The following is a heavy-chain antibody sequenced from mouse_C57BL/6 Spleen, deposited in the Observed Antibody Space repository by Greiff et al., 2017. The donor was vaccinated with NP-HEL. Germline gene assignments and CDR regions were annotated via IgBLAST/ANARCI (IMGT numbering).Heavy chain of an antibody. V-gene: IGHV5-9-1*02. D-gene: IGHD2-5*01. J-gene: IGHJ3*01. CDR1: GFTFSSYA. CDR2: ISSGGDYI. CDR3: TRDAPAYYSNYEFAY. Sequence: EVQVVESGEGLVKPGGSLKLSCAASGFTFSSYAMSWVRQTPEKRLEWVAYISSGGDYIYYADTVKGRFTISRDNARNTLYLQMSSLKSEDTAMYYCTRDAPAYYSNYEFAYWGQGTLVTVSA.